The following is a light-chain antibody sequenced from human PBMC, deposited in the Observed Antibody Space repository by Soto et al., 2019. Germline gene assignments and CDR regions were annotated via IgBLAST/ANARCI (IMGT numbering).Light chain of an antibody. J-gene: IGKJ5*01. Sequence: EIVLTQSRPTLSLSPGPRPTLSCRASQNVRNYLAWYQHKPAQAPRLLXYEASNRATGIPARFSGSGSATDFTPNISSLEPEDFAVYYYQQRNNWPAISFGQGTRLEIK. V-gene: IGKV3-11*01. CDR3: QQRNNWPAIS. CDR2: EAS. CDR1: QNVRNY.